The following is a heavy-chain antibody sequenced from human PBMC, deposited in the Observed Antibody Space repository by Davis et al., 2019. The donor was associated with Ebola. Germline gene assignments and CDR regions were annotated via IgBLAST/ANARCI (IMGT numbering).Heavy chain of an antibody. CDR3: AKAGTYYDFWSVYYFDY. CDR1: GFTFSDYY. V-gene: IGHV3-11*01. CDR2: ISSSGSTI. J-gene: IGHJ4*02. Sequence: GESLKISCAASGFTFSDYYMSWIRQAPGKGPEWVSYISSSGSTIYYADSVKGRFTISRDNAKNSLYLQMNSLRAEDTAVYYCAKAGTYYDFWSVYYFDYWGQGTLVTVSS. D-gene: IGHD3-3*01.